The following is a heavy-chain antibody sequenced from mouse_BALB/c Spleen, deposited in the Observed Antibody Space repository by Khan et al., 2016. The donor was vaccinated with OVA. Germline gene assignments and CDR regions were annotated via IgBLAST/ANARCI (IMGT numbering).Heavy chain of an antibody. CDR1: GYTFTDFY. CDR3: ARSSFYPFYFDY. D-gene: IGHD2-1*01. V-gene: IGHV1-84*02. Sequence: QVQLKESGPELVKPGASVKISCKASGYTFTDFYINWVKQKPGQGLEWIGWIYPGSGNTKYNEKFKGKATLTVDTSSSTAYMQLSSLTSEDTAVYFCARSSFYPFYFDYWGQGTTLTVSS. J-gene: IGHJ2*01. CDR2: IYPGSGNT.